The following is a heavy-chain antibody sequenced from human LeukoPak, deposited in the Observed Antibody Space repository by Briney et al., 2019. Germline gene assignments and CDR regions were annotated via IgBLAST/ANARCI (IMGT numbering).Heavy chain of an antibody. Sequence: SVKVSCKASGGTFSSYAISWVRQAPGQGLEWMGRIIPILGIANYAQKFQGRVTITADKSTSTAYMELSSLRSEDTAVYYCARGIVLRFLEWLPPDAFDIWGQGTTVTVSS. CDR2: IIPILGIA. CDR3: ARGIVLRFLEWLPPDAFDI. D-gene: IGHD3-3*01. CDR1: GGTFSSYA. J-gene: IGHJ3*02. V-gene: IGHV1-69*04.